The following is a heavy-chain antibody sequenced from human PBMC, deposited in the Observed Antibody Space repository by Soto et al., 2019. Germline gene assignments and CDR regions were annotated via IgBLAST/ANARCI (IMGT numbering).Heavy chain of an antibody. D-gene: IGHD2-2*01. J-gene: IGHJ6*02. CDR1: GFTFTSHA. Sequence: PGGSLRLSFAASGFTFTSHAMHWVRQTPDKGLEWVASISYDEIDKKYASSVKVRFAVSRDNVKNTLSLQMNSLRPEETAVYYCAKDSGYQLPDNYSYYGLDXWGQGTTVTVS. CDR3: AKDSGYQLPDNYSYYGLDX. CDR2: ISYDEIDK. V-gene: IGHV3-30*18.